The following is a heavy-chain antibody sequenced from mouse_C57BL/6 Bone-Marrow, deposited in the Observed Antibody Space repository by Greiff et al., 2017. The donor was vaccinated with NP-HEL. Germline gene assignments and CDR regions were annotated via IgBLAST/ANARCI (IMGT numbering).Heavy chain of an antibody. V-gene: IGHV1-64*01. D-gene: IGHD1-1*01. Sequence: QLQQPGAELVKPGASVKLSCKASGYTFTSYWMHWVKQRPGQGLEWIGMIHPNSGSTNYNEKFKSKATLTVDKSSSTAYMQLSSLTSEDSAVYYCARYPLYYYGSSYDYWGQGTTLTVSS. CDR2: IHPNSGST. CDR3: ARYPLYYYGSSYDY. CDR1: GYTFTSYW. J-gene: IGHJ2*01.